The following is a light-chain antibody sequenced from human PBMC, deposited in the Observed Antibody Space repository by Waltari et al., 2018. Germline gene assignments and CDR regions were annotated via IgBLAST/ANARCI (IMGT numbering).Light chain of an antibody. V-gene: IGKV2-30*01. CDR1: QSLVYTDGISY. CDR3: MQATHWPVT. J-gene: IGKJ5*01. CDR2: KVS. Sequence: DVGLTQSPLSLPVTPGQSASISCRSSQSLVYTDGISYLNWFHQRPGQAPRRLIDKVSILDSGVPDRFSGSGSSTDFTLMISSVEADDVGVYFCMQATHWPVTFGQGTRLEIK.